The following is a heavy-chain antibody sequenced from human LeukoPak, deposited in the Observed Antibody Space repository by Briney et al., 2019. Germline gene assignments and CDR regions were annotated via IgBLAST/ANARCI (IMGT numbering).Heavy chain of an antibody. D-gene: IGHD3-22*01. CDR2: IKHDGSDK. V-gene: IGHV3-7*05. Sequence: EGSLRLSCAPSGFSFCGYWMTWVRQAPGKGLELVANIKHDGSDKYYVDSVKGRFSISKDNSKSSLYLQMNSLRAEDTAVYYCAREAVEGIVVALDYWGQGTLVTVSS. CDR3: AREAVEGIVVALDY. CDR1: GFSFCGYW. J-gene: IGHJ4*02.